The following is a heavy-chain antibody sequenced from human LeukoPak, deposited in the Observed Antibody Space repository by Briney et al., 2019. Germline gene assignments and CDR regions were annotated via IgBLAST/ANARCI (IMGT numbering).Heavy chain of an antibody. J-gene: IGHJ4*02. Sequence: GASVKVSCKASGYTFTSYGISWVRQAPGQGPEWMGWISVYNGNTNYAQKLQGRVTMTTDTSTSTAYTELRSLRSDDTAVYYCARGASSYYDSSDYFDYWGQGTLVTVSS. CDR3: ARGASSYYDSSDYFDY. V-gene: IGHV1-18*01. D-gene: IGHD3-22*01. CDR2: ISVYNGNT. CDR1: GYTFTSYG.